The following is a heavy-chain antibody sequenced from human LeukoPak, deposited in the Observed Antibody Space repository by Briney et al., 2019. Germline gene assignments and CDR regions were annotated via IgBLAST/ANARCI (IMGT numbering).Heavy chain of an antibody. CDR1: GFTFSSYA. Sequence: HPGGSLRLSCAASGFTFSSYAMSWVRQAPGKGLEWVSAISGSGGSTYYADSVKGRFTISRDNSKNTLYLQTNSLSAEDTAVYYCAKAAVLRFLEWANGPASDYWGQGTLVTVSS. CDR2: ISGSGGST. D-gene: IGHD3-3*01. J-gene: IGHJ4*02. V-gene: IGHV3-23*01. CDR3: AKAAVLRFLEWANGPASDY.